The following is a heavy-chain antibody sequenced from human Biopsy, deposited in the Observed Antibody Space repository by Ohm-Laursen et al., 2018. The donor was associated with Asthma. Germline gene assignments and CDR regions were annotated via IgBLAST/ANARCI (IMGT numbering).Heavy chain of an antibody. CDR3: ARGQKSAGDRWFDP. Sequence: ASVKVSCKASGYPFIGYHIHWMRQAPGQGLEWMGRINPNSGATNYAQKFQGRVTMTRDTSISTAYMEVSRLRSDDTAVYYCARGQKSAGDRWFDPWGQGILVTVSS. D-gene: IGHD6-13*01. V-gene: IGHV1-2*06. CDR2: INPNSGAT. J-gene: IGHJ5*02. CDR1: GYPFIGYH.